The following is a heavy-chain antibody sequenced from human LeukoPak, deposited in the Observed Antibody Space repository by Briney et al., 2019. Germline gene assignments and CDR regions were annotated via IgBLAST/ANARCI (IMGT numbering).Heavy chain of an antibody. Sequence: ASVKVSCKASGYTFTSYGISWVRQATGQGLEWMGWMNPNSGNTGYAQKFQGRVTITRNTSISTAYMDLSSLRSEDTAVYYCARGGDSGYDYYYYYMDVWGKGTTVTVSS. J-gene: IGHJ6*03. D-gene: IGHD5-12*01. CDR3: ARGGDSGYDYYYYYMDV. V-gene: IGHV1-8*03. CDR1: GYTFTSYG. CDR2: MNPNSGNT.